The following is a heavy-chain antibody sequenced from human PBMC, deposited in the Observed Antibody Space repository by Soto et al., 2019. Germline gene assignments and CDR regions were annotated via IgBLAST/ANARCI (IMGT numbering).Heavy chain of an antibody. J-gene: IGHJ6*02. Sequence: GGSLRLSCAASGFTFSSYGMHWVRQAPGKGLEWVAVIRYDGSNKYYADSVKSRFTISRDNSKNTLYLQMNSLRAEDTAVYYCAKDRDSSGWYETYGMDVWGQGTTVTVSS. CDR1: GFTFSSYG. CDR3: AKDRDSSGWYETYGMDV. V-gene: IGHV3-30*18. CDR2: IRYDGSNK. D-gene: IGHD6-19*01.